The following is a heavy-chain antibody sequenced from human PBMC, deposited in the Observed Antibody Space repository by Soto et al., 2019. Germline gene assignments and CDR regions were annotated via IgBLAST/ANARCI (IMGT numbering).Heavy chain of an antibody. CDR1: GGSFSGYY. CDR3: SPQVVPTATKKP. D-gene: IGHD2-2*01. CDR2: IIHTGST. Sequence: QVQLQQWGAGLLKPSETLSLTCAVFGGSFSGYYWSWIRQPPGKGLEWIGEIIHTGSTNSTPSLKCRVTMSIDTSKKQFSLKLSSVTAADTAVYYCSPQVVPTATKKPWCQGTLVTVSS. J-gene: IGHJ4*02. V-gene: IGHV4-34*12.